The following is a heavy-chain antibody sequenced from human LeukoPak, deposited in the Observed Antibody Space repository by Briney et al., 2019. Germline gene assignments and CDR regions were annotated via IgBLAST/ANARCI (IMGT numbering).Heavy chain of an antibody. CDR2: ISDSGGGT. V-gene: IGHV3-23*01. J-gene: IGHJ4*02. Sequence: TGRSLRLSCAASGFTFNTYSMNWARQAPGKGLEWVSTISDSGGGTYYADSVKGRFTISRDNSKNTLYLQMNSLRADDTAVYYCDGADFWGQGTLVTVSS. CDR1: GFTFNTYS. CDR3: DGADF.